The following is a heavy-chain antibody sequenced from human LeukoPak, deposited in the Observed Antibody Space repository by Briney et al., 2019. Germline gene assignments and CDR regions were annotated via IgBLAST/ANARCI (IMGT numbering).Heavy chain of an antibody. V-gene: IGHV3-30*02. CDR3: ARGLWFGELSLDY. CDR2: IRYDGSNK. CDR1: GFTFSSYG. J-gene: IGHJ4*02. D-gene: IGHD3-10*01. Sequence: GGSLRLSCAASGFTFSSYGMHWVRQAPGKGLEWVAFIRYDGSNKYYADSVKGRFTISRDNSKNTLYLQMNSLRAEDTAVYYCARGLWFGELSLDYWGQGTLVTVSS.